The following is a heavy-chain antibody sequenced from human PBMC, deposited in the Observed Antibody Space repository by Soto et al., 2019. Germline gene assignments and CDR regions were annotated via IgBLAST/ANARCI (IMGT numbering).Heavy chain of an antibody. CDR1: GFTFSSYA. CDR3: AKKKAYYYDTSAYPSAEYFQH. Sequence: EVQLLESGGGLVQPGGSLRLSCVASGFTFSSYAMSWVRQAPGKGLEWVSAITHSGGSAYYADSVKGRFTISRDNSKNTLYLQMNSLRAEDTAVYYCAKKKAYYYDTSAYPSAEYFQHWGQGTLVTVSS. CDR2: ITHSGGSA. D-gene: IGHD3-22*01. J-gene: IGHJ1*01. V-gene: IGHV3-23*01.